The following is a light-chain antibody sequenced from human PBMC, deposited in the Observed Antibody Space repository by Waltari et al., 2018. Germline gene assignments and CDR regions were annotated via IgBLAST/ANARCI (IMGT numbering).Light chain of an antibody. J-gene: IGKJ1*01. V-gene: IGKV1-33*01. CDR2: DAS. Sequence: DIQMTQSPSSMSASVGDRVSIPCQASQDISIYLSWYQQKPGKAPKVLIYDASNLETGVPSRFTGSRSGTDFTFTISSLQPEDIATYYCQQYKDLPRTFGQGTKVEIK. CDR3: QQYKDLPRT. CDR1: QDISIY.